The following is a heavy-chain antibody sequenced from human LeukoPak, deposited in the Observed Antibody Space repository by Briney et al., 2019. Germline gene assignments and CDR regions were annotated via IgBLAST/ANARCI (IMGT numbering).Heavy chain of an antibody. CDR3: AREGVTYYYDSSGYYYDYFDY. D-gene: IGHD3-22*01. V-gene: IGHV3-64*01. CDR2: ISSNGDNT. CDR1: GFTFSSSA. Sequence: PGGSLRLSCAASGFTFSSSALHWVRQAPGKGLEYVSGISSNGDNTYYANSVKGRFTISRDNSKNTLYLQMGSLRTEDMAVYYCAREGVTYYYDSSGYYYDYFDYWGQGTLVTVSS. J-gene: IGHJ4*02.